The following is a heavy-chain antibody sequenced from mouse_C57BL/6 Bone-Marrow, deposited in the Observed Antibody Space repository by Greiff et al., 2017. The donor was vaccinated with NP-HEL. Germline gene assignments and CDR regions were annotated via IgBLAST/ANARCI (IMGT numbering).Heavy chain of an antibody. Sequence: QVQLQQPGAELVKPGASVKLSCKASGYTFTSYWMHWVKQRPGRGLEWIGRIDPNSGGTKYNEQFKSKATLTVDKPSSTAYMQLSSLTSEDSAVYYCARESPYDYDAAWFAYWGQGTLVTVSA. V-gene: IGHV1-72*01. J-gene: IGHJ3*01. CDR3: ARESPYDYDAAWFAY. CDR1: GYTFTSYW. D-gene: IGHD2-4*01. CDR2: IDPNSGGT.